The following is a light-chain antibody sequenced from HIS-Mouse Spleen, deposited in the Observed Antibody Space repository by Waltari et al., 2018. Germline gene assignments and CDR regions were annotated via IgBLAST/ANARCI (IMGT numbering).Light chain of an antibody. V-gene: IGLV2-11*01. CDR3: CSYAGSYTLV. J-gene: IGLJ2*01. CDR1: SSDVGGYHY. Sequence: QSALTQPRSVSGSPGQSVTLSCTGTSSDVGGYHYVSWYQQQPGKAPTRMIYDVRKRPSGVPDRFSGSKYGNTASLHISGLQAEDEADYYCCSYAGSYTLVFGGGTKLTVL. CDR2: DVR.